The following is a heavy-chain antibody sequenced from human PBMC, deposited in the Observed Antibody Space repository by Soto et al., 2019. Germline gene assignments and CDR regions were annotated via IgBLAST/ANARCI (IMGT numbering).Heavy chain of an antibody. CDR1: GGSFSGYY. J-gene: IGHJ6*02. V-gene: IGHV4-34*01. D-gene: IGHD5-12*01. Sequence: SETLSLTCAVYGGSFSGYYWSWIRQPPGKGLEWIGEINHSGSTNYNPSLKSRVTISVDTSKNQFSLKLSSVTAADTAVYYCARGRGYSGYGRYYYYYGTDVWGQGTTVT. CDR2: INHSGST. CDR3: ARGRGYSGYGRYYYYYGTDV.